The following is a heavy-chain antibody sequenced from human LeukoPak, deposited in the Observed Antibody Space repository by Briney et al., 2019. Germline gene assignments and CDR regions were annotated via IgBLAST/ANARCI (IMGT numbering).Heavy chain of an antibody. CDR1: GFTFRSFS. D-gene: IGHD4-17*01. CDR2: ITSTSSST. Sequence: GGSLRLSCAASGFTFRSFSMNWVRQAPGKGLEWISYITSTSSSTYYADSVKGRFTISRDNAKNSLYLQMDSLRDEDTAVYYCARVIGSYGDSAYWGQGTLVTVSS. V-gene: IGHV3-48*02. CDR3: ARVIGSYGDSAY. J-gene: IGHJ4*02.